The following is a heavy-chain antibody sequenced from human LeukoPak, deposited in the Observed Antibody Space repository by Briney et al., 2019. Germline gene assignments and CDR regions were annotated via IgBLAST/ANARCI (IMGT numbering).Heavy chain of an antibody. CDR3: AKTATRRSLDY. CDR2: MNPNTGNT. J-gene: IGHJ4*02. Sequence: WMGRMNPNTGNTGYAQKFQGRVTITGNTSISTAYMELSSLRSEDSAVYYCAKTATRRSLDYWGQGTLVAVSS. D-gene: IGHD6-6*01. V-gene: IGHV1-8*03.